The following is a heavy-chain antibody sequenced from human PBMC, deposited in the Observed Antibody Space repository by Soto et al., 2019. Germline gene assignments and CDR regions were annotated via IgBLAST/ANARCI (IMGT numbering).Heavy chain of an antibody. V-gene: IGHV3-30*18. D-gene: IGHD1-26*01. CDR3: AKNEGVGGTLGLFDY. J-gene: IGHJ4*02. CDR1: GFDFTYYA. CDR2: MSSDGSKI. Sequence: QVQLVESGGGAVQPGASLRLSCVASGFDFTYYAMHWVRQAPGKGLESVAVMSSDGSKIHHTDSVKGRFTISRDNSKNTLYLQINSLRKENTAVYFCAKNEGVGGTLGLFDYWGQGTVVSVS.